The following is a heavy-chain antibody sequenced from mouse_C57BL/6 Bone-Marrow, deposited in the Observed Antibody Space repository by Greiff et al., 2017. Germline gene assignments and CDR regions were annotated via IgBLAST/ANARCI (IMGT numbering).Heavy chain of an antibody. CDR3: AREAGLRHDFDY. Sequence: QVHVKQSGAELAKPGASVKLSCKASGYTFTSYWMHWVKQRPGQGLEWIGYINPSSGYTKYNQKFKDKATLTAEKASSTAYMQLSSLTYEDSAVYYCAREAGLRHDFDYWGQGTTLTVSS. V-gene: IGHV1-7*01. J-gene: IGHJ2*01. CDR1: GYTFTSYW. CDR2: INPSSGYT. D-gene: IGHD2-4*01.